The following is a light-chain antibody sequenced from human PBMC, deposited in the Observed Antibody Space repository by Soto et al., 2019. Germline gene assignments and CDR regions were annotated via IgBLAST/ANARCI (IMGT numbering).Light chain of an antibody. CDR3: SSYTSSSTLYV. J-gene: IGLJ1*01. CDR1: SSDIGSYDY. V-gene: IGLV2-14*01. CDR2: EVT. Sequence: QPASVSGSPGQSITISCTGASSDIGSYDYVSWYQQHPGKAPKLMIYEVTNRPSGVSNRFSGSKSGNTASLTISGLQTEDEADYYCSSYTSSSTLYVFGTGTKLTVL.